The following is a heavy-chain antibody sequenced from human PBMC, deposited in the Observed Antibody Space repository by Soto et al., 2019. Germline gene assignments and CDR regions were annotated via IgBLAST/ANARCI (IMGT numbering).Heavy chain of an antibody. CDR3: AKDRGFIDPFDY. D-gene: IGHD3-16*02. CDR1: GFAFSSYA. J-gene: IGHJ4*02. CDR2: ISGSTSCT. Sequence: EVQLLESGGGLVQPGGSLRLSCAASGFAFSSYAMSWVRQAPGKGLEWVSRISGSTSCTYYADAVKGRFTISRDNSNNTLYLQMNSLSAEDTAGSYCAKDRGFIDPFDYWGQGALVTVSS. V-gene: IGHV3-23*01.